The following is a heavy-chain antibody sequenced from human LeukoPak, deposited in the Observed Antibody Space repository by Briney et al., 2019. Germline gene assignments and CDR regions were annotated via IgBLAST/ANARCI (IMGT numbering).Heavy chain of an antibody. D-gene: IGHD3-22*01. V-gene: IGHV3-23*01. CDR2: ISNDGGGT. Sequence: GGSLRLSCAASGFIFNNYGRVWVRKAPGKGLEWVSAISNDGGGTTYADFVKGRFTISRDNSKNTLFLQMNSLRGEDTALYYCAKGGSGYFLDLWGQGTLVTVSS. J-gene: IGHJ5*02. CDR1: GFIFNNYG. CDR3: AKGGSGYFLDL.